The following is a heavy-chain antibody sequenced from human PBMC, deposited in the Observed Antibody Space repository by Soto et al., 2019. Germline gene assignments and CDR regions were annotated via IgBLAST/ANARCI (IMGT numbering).Heavy chain of an antibody. CDR2: ISSSGSFM. D-gene: IGHD1-7*01. V-gene: IGHV3-21*01. CDR3: ARDPPTGSTLDWFDS. CDR1: GFSFSSDS. Sequence: EVQLVESGGGLVKPGGSLRISCAASGFSFSSDSMGWVRQAPGKGLEWVSSISSSGSFMNYADSVKGRFTISRDNDKNSLYLQMTSLKDEDTAVYYCARDPPTGSTLDWFDSWGQGTLVTVSS. J-gene: IGHJ5*01.